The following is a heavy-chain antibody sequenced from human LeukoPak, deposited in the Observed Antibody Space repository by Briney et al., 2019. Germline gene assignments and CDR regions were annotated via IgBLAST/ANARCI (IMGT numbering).Heavy chain of an antibody. J-gene: IGHJ6*02. CDR2: IIPIFGTA. CDR3: ARWGASGLALIYYYGMDV. Sequence: SVKVSCKASGGTFSSYAISWVRQAPGQGLEWMGGIIPIFGTANYAQKFQGRVTITADESTSTAYMELSSLRSEDTAVYYCARWGASGLALIYYYGMDVWGQGTTVTVSS. V-gene: IGHV1-69*13. CDR1: GGTFSSYA. D-gene: IGHD3/OR15-3a*01.